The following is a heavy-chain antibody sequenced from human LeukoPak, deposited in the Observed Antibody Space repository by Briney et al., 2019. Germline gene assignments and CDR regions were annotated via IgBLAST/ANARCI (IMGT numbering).Heavy chain of an antibody. D-gene: IGHD6-13*01. Sequence: SETLSLTCAVYGGSFSGYYWSWIRQPPGKGLEWIGEINHSGSTNSNTSLKRRVTISVDTSKTQFSLKLSSVTAADTAVYYCAYVPSGYSSSHRARYYYYGMDVWGQGTTVTVSS. J-gene: IGHJ6*02. CDR2: INHSGST. CDR3: AYVPSGYSSSHRARYYYYGMDV. V-gene: IGHV4-34*01. CDR1: GGSFSGYY.